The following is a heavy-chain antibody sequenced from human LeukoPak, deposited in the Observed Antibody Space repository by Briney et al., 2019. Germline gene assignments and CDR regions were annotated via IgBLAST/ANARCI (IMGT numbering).Heavy chain of an antibody. D-gene: IGHD6-13*01. Sequence: PSETLSLTCTVSGGSISSYYWSWIRQPPGKGLEWIGYIFYSGSTNYNPSLKSRVTISVDTSKNQFSQKLSSVTAADTAVYYWARGHTSSWYNYWGQGTLVTVSS. CDR3: ARGHTSSWYNY. V-gene: IGHV4-59*01. CDR2: IFYSGST. CDR1: GGSISSYY. J-gene: IGHJ4*02.